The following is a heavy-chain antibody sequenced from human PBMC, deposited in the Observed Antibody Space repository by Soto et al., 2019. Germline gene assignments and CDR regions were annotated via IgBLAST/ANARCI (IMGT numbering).Heavy chain of an antibody. Sequence: QVQLVESGGGVVQPATSLRLSCAASGFTLSSYGMHWVRQAPGKGLEWVAFISFDGSYKYYADSVKGRFTISRDNSKNTLYLQMNSLRAEDTAIYFCNRMVYYGMDVWGQGTAVIVSS. J-gene: IGHJ6*02. V-gene: IGHV3-30*03. CDR3: NRMVYYGMDV. D-gene: IGHD2-8*01. CDR1: GFTLSSYG. CDR2: ISFDGSYK.